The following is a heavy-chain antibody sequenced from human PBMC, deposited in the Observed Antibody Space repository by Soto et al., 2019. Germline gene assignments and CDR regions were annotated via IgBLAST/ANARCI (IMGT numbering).Heavy chain of an antibody. CDR1: GGSIRGYY. V-gene: IGHV4-59*01. CDR3: ARGKDYYFDF. CDR2: IYYSGIT. J-gene: IGHJ4*02. Sequence: SETLSLTCAVYGGSIRGYYLTWIRQPPGKGLEWIGYIYYSGITNYNPSLRSRVTLSIDTSKNQFSLKLSSVTAADTAVYYCARGKDYYFDFWGLGTLVTVSS.